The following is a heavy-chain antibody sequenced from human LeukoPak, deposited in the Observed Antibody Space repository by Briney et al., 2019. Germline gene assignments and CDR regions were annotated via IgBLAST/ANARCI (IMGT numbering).Heavy chain of an antibody. CDR2: IYYTAGS. J-gene: IGHJ4*02. CDR3: GRGMRYSESYVVEY. D-gene: IGHD1-26*01. CDR1: GDSVTNDHYF. Sequence: SETLSLTCTVSGDSVTNDHYFWSWTRQPPGEGLEWIGYIYYTAGSYYNPSLRSRVTMSIDTSRNQFSLKLSSVTAADTAVYHCGRGMRYSESYVVEYWGLGTLVTVPS. V-gene: IGHV4-30-4*01.